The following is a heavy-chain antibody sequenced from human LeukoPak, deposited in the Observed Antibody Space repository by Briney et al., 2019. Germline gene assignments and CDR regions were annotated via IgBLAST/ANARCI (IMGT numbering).Heavy chain of an antibody. CDR2: ISSSGRTI. Sequence: GGTLRLSCAASGFTFDSYAMSWVRQAPGKGLEWVSYISSSGRTIYYADSVKGRFTISRDNAKNSLYLQMNSLRAEDTAVYYCARDLGGSDIWGQGTMVTVSS. CDR1: GFTFDSYA. J-gene: IGHJ3*02. CDR3: ARDLGGSDI. D-gene: IGHD3-16*01. V-gene: IGHV3-48*03.